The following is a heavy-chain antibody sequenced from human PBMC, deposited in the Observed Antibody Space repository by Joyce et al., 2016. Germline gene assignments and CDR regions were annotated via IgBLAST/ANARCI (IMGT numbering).Heavy chain of an antibody. CDR3: AGRGGYEQYFDY. J-gene: IGHJ4*02. D-gene: IGHD5-12*01. CDR2: IYPADSST. CDR1: GYSFSTHW. Sequence: EVQLVQSGVEVKKPGESLRISCQASGYSFSTHWSGWVRQLPGKDLDWMVIIYPADSSTRYSPSFQGQVTISADKSINTAYLQWSSLEASDTAMYYCAGRGGYEQYFDYWGQGTLVTVSS. V-gene: IGHV5-51*01.